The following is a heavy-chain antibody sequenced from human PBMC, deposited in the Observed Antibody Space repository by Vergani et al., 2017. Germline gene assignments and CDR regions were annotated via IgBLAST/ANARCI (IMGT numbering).Heavy chain of an antibody. CDR2: ISGSGGST. D-gene: IGHD3-3*01. Sequence: EVQLLESGGGLVQPGGSLRLSCAASGFTFSSYAMSWVRQAPGKGLEWVSAISGSGGSTYYADSVKGRFTISRDNSKNTLYLQMNSLRAEDTAVYYCAKDRHYDFCSGYDYAYNWFDPWGQGTLVTVSS. CDR3: AKDRHYDFCSGYDYAYNWFDP. V-gene: IGHV3-23*01. J-gene: IGHJ5*02. CDR1: GFTFSSYA.